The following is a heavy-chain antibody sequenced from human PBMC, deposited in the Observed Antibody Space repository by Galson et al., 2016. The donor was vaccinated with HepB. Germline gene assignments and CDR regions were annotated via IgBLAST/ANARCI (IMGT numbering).Heavy chain of an antibody. J-gene: IGHJ4*02. V-gene: IGHV3-74*01. CDR3: ARGPTTLTTPLDY. D-gene: IGHD4-17*01. CDR1: GFTFSSYW. CDR2: INSDESGT. Sequence: SLRLSCAASGFTFSSYWMHWVRQAPGKGLVWVSRINSDESGTTYADSVKGRFTISRDNAKNTLYLQMNSLRAEDTAVYYCARGPTTLTTPLDYWGQGTLVTVSS.